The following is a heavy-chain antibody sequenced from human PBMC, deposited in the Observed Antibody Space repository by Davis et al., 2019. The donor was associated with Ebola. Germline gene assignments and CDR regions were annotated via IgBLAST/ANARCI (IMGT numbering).Heavy chain of an antibody. CDR2: INHSGST. Sequence: PSETLSLTCAVYGGSFSGYYWSWIRQPPGKGPEWIGEINHSGSTNYNPSLKSRVTISVDTSMNQFSLKLSSVTAADTAVYYCARGGGYYDFWSGLYNWFDPWGQGTLVTVSS. CDR3: ARGGGYYDFWSGLYNWFDP. J-gene: IGHJ5*02. V-gene: IGHV4-34*01. CDR1: GGSFSGYY. D-gene: IGHD3-3*01.